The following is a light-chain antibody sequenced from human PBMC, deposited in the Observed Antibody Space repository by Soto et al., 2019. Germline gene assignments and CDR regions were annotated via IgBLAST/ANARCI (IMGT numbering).Light chain of an antibody. CDR3: LLHYNYPLT. CDR2: SAS. V-gene: IGKV1-17*01. J-gene: IGKJ4*01. CDR1: QGIRND. Sequence: DIQMTQFPSSLSASVGDRVTITCRASQGIRNDLGWYQHKPGKAPKRLIFSASTLDSGFPSRFSGGGFGTEFTLTISSLQPEDFATYYCLLHYNYPLTLGGGTKVEIK.